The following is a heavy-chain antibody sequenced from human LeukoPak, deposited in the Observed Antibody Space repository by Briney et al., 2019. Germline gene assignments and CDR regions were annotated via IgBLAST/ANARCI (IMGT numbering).Heavy chain of an antibody. J-gene: IGHJ5*02. CDR2: INHSGST. CDR1: GGSFSGYY. CDR3: ARAVIVVAAATQRNWFDP. Sequence: SETLSLTCAVYGGSFSGYYWSWIRQPPGKGLEWIGEINHSGSTNYNPSLRSRVTISVDTSKNQFSLKLSSVTAADTAIYYCARAVIVVAAATQRNWFDPWGQGTLVTVSS. V-gene: IGHV4-34*01. D-gene: IGHD2-15*01.